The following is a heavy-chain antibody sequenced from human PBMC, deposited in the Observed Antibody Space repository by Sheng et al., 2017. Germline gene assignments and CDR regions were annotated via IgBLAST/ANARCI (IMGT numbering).Heavy chain of an antibody. D-gene: IGHD2-15*01. V-gene: IGHV3-23*01. Sequence: EVQLLESGGKWVQPGGSVRLSCTASGFSFNTYAMNWVRQAPGKGLEWVSGIEKSGGTTYYADSVKGRFTVSRDNAKNTLYLQMNGLTAADAAVYYCAKDLYSVPGAFDFWGQGTLVTVSS. CDR1: GFSFNTYA. J-gene: IGHJ4*02. CDR3: AKDLYSVPGAFDF. CDR2: IEKSGGTT.